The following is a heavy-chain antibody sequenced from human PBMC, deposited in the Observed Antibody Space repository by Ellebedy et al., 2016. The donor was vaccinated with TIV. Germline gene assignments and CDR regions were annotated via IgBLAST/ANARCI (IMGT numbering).Heavy chain of an antibody. CDR2: IRNKVNSYTT. Sequence: PGGSLRLSCAASGFTFSDHYMDRVRQAPGKGLEWVGRIRNKVNSYTTEYASSVKGRFTISRDDSKNSLYLQMNSLKTEETAVYYCARGGSYVAFDIWGQGTMVTVSS. V-gene: IGHV3-72*01. CDR1: GFTFSDHY. D-gene: IGHD1-26*01. J-gene: IGHJ3*02. CDR3: ARGGSYVAFDI.